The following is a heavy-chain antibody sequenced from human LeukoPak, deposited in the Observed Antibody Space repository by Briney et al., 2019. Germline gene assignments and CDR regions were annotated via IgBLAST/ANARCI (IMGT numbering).Heavy chain of an antibody. CDR2: IYYSGST. J-gene: IGHJ3*02. D-gene: IGHD2-2*01. CDR1: GGSISSSSYY. CDR3: ARLVPDCSSTSCYAFDI. Sequence: SGTLSLTCTVSGGSISSSSYYWGWIRQPPGKGLEWIGSIYYSGSTYYNPSLKSRVTISVDTSKNQFSLKLSSVTAADTAVYYCARLVPDCSSTSCYAFDIWGQGTMVTVSS. V-gene: IGHV4-39*01.